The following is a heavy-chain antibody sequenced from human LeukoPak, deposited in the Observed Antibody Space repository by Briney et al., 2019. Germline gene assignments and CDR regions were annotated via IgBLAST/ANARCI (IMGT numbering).Heavy chain of an antibody. CDR2: IYYSGST. V-gene: IGHV4-59*01. CDR3: ARVTSGWYHSDY. D-gene: IGHD6-19*01. CDR1: GGSISSYY. Sequence: SETLSLTCTVSGGSISSYYWSWIRQPPGKGLEWIEYIYYSGSTNYNPSLKSRVTISVDTSKNQFSLKLSSVTAADTAVYYCARVTSGWYHSDYWGQGTLVTVSS. J-gene: IGHJ4*02.